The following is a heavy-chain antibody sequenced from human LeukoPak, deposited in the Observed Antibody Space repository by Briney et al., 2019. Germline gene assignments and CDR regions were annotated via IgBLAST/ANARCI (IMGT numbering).Heavy chain of an antibody. CDR3: ARHESLTEEVDV. Sequence: PSHSLSLTCTVAGGSISTSRYYWGWIRQPPGKGLEWIGSIYYSGSTYYNPSLKSRVTISVDTSKNQFSLKMSSVAAANTAVYYCARHESLTEEVDVWGKGTTVTVSS. CDR1: GGSISTSRYY. J-gene: IGHJ6*04. D-gene: IGHD3-16*01. V-gene: IGHV4-39*01. CDR2: IYYSGST.